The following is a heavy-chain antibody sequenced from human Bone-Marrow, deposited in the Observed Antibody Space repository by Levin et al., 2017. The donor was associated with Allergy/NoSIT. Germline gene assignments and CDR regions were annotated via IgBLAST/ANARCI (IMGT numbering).Heavy chain of an antibody. CDR1: GFTFSGDA. J-gene: IGHJ4*02. V-gene: IGHV3-23*01. CDR2: ISAGGSAT. Sequence: SCAASGFTFSGDAMSWVRQAPGEGLEWVSTISAGGSATFYSDSVEGRFTISRDNSKNTLFLQMNSLRADDTAVYYCVKSGPTSPESYWGQGTLVTVSS. CDR3: VKSGPTSPESY. D-gene: IGHD1-14*01.